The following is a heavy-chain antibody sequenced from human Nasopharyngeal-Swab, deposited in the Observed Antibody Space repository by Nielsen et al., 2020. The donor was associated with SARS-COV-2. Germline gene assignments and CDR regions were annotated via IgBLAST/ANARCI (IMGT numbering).Heavy chain of an antibody. J-gene: IGHJ4*02. CDR1: GGSISSYY. CDR3: ARAHIVVVTATPWGFDY. Sequence: SETLSLTCTVSGGSISSYYWSWIRQPPGKGLEWIGYIYYSGSTNYNPSLKSRVTISVDTSKNQFSLKLSSVTAADTAVYYCARAHIVVVTATPWGFDYWGQGTLVTVSS. CDR2: IYYSGST. V-gene: IGHV4-59*12. D-gene: IGHD2-21*02.